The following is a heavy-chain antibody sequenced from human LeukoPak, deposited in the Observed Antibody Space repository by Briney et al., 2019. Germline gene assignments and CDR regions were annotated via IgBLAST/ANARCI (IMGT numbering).Heavy chain of an antibody. CDR1: GGSFSGYY. Sequence: SETLSLTCAVSGGSFSGYYWSWIRQPPGKGLEWIGEINHSGSTNYNPSLKSGVTISVDTSKNQFSLKLSSVTAADTAVYYCARVPSRYFGWWGGYFDYWGQGTLVTVSS. CDR3: ARVPSRYFGWWGGYFDY. J-gene: IGHJ4*02. CDR2: INHSGST. V-gene: IGHV4-34*01. D-gene: IGHD3-9*01.